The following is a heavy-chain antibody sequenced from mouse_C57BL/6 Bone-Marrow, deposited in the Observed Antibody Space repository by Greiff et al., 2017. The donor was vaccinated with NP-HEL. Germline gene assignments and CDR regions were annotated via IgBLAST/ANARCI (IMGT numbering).Heavy chain of an antibody. CDR3: ARIYYDYRWYFDV. CDR1: GYTFTDYN. CDR2: INPNNGGT. Sequence: EVQLQQSGPELVKPGASVKIPCKASGYTFTDYNMDWVKQSHGKSLEWIGDINPNNGGTIYNQKFKGKATLTVDKSSSTAYMELRSLTSEDTAVYYCARIYYDYRWYFDVWGTGTTVTVSS. D-gene: IGHD2-4*01. J-gene: IGHJ1*03. V-gene: IGHV1-18*01.